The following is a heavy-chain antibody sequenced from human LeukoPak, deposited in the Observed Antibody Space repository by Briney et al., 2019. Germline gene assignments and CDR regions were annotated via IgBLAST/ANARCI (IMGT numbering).Heavy chain of an antibody. Sequence: GGALRISCAASGFTFSSFEKNWVRQAPGKGLEWVSYISSSGSTIYYADSVKGRFTISRDNAKNSLYLQMNSLRAEDTAVYYCAELGITMIGGVWGKGTTVTISS. CDR3: AELGITMIGGV. V-gene: IGHV3-48*03. J-gene: IGHJ6*04. D-gene: IGHD3-10*02. CDR2: ISSSGSTI. CDR1: GFTFSSFE.